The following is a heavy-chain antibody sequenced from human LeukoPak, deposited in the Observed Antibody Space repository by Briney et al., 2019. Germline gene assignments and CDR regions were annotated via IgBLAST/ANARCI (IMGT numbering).Heavy chain of an antibody. CDR1: GGSISSGSYY. Sequence: SETLSLTCTVSGGSISSGSYYWSWIRQPAGKGLEWIGRIYTSGSTNYNPSLKSRVTISVDTAKNQFSLKLSSVTAADTAVYYCAREAWGAGNFDNWGQGTLVTVSS. V-gene: IGHV4-61*02. D-gene: IGHD1-26*01. J-gene: IGHJ4*02. CDR2: IYTSGST. CDR3: AREAWGAGNFDN.